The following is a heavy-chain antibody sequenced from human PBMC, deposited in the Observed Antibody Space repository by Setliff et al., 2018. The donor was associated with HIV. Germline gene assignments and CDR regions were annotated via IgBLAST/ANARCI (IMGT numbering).Heavy chain of an antibody. CDR2: VFHTGST. D-gene: IGHD5-18*01. CDR3: ARGNGSYGSDY. CDR1: GGSIRGDEYY. V-gene: IGHV4-30-4*08. J-gene: IGHJ4*02. Sequence: SETLSLTCTVSGGSIRGDEYYWTWIRQHPGKGLEWIGYVFHTGSTYYNPSLKSRVTIPVDTSKNQFSLKLSAVTAADTAVYYCARGNGSYGSDYWGQGTLVTVSS.